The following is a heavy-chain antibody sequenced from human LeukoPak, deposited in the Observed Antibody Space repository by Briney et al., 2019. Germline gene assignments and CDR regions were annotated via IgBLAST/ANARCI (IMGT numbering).Heavy chain of an antibody. CDR2: IEEDGREK. Sequence: GGSLRLSCAASGFRFNKWWMSWVRQAPGKGLEWVANIEEDGREKNYVDSVKGRFTISRDNANNSLYLQMNSLRVEDTAVYYCATDQAGIFDYWGQGTLVTVSS. J-gene: IGHJ4*02. CDR1: GFRFNKWW. CDR3: ATDQAGIFDY. V-gene: IGHV3-7*01.